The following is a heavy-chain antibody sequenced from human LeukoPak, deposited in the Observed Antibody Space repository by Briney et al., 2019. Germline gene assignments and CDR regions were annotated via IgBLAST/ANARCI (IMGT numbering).Heavy chain of an antibody. CDR1: DFSFITYA. D-gene: IGHD3-3*01. CDR3: ARAVNDFWSGFYYMDV. V-gene: IGHV4-34*01. Sequence: GSLRLSCAASDFSFITYAMSWVRQAPGKGLEWIGEINHSGSTNYNPSLKSRVTISVDTSKNQFSLKLSSVTAADTAVYYCARAVNDFWSGFYYMDVWGKGTTVTVSS. CDR2: INHSGST. J-gene: IGHJ6*03.